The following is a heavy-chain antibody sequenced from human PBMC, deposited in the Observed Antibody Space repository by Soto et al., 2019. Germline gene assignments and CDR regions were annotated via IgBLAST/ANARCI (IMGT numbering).Heavy chain of an antibody. CDR1: GFSFTDAW. V-gene: IGHV3-15*01. CDR3: ASLGRHG. J-gene: IGHJ6*02. CDR2: IKSEKDGGTT. D-gene: IGHD3-16*01. Sequence: EVRLVESGGGLVRPGGSLRLSCAASGFSFTDAWMGWVRQDPGKGLKWLGRIKSEKDGGTTDYAGPDEGRFTISRDDSRNTLFLQMNSLRAEDTAVYYCASLGRHGWGQGTTVTVSS.